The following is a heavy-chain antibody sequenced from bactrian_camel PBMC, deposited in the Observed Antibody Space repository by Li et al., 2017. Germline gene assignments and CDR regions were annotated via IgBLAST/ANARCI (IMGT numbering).Heavy chain of an antibody. CDR2: IYTGDGST. J-gene: IGHJ4*01. V-gene: IGHV3S54*01. CDR1: GGPLSASC. CDR3: ATAVTSDCGGSWIHLIGY. Sequence: HVQLVESGGGSAQAGGSLKLACAASVGSGGPLSASCMGWLRQAPGKEREGVAAIYTGDGSTYYADSVKGRFTISQDNAKNTLYLQMNSLKPEDTAMYYCATAVTSDCGGSWIHLIGYRGQGTQVTVS. D-gene: IGHD2*01.